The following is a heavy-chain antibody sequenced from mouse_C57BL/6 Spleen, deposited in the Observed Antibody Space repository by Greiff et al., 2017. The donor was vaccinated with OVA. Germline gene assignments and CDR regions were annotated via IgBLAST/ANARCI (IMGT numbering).Heavy chain of an antibody. V-gene: IGHV14-3*01. J-gene: IGHJ4*01. CDR3: ATPGSSYAMDY. D-gene: IGHD1-1*01. Sequence: VQLQQSVAELVRPGASVKLSCTASGFNIKNPYMHWVKQRPEQGLEWIGRIDPANGNTKYAPKFQGKATITADTSSNTAYLQLSSLTSEDTAIYYCATPGSSYAMDYWGQGTSVTVSS. CDR2: IDPANGNT. CDR1: GFNIKNPY.